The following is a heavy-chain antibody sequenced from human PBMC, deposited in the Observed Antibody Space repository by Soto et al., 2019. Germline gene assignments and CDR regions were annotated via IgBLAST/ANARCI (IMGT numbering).Heavy chain of an antibody. J-gene: IGHJ3*02. D-gene: IGHD1-1*01. Sequence: GGSLRLSCAASGFTFSGSAMHWVRQASGKGLEWVGRIRSKANSSATAYAASVKGRFTITREHSKNTADLQMNSLKTEDTAVYYCIQLSPTNDAFDIWGQGTMVTVSS. V-gene: IGHV3-73*01. CDR1: GFTFSGSA. CDR2: IRSKANSSAT. CDR3: IQLSPTNDAFDI.